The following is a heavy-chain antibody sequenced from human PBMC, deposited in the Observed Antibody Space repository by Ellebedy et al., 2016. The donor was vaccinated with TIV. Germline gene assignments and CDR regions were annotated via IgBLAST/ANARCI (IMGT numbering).Heavy chain of an antibody. CDR1: GLTFSSYS. CDR2: IYSGGST. Sequence: PGGSLRLSCAASGLTFSSYSMHWVRQAPGKGLEWVSVIYSGGSTYYADSVQGRFSISRDNSKNTLYLQMNILRAEDTAVYYCARDLYSSRHYGMDVWGQGTTVTVSS. CDR3: ARDLYSSRHYGMDV. D-gene: IGHD6-13*01. V-gene: IGHV3-66*01. J-gene: IGHJ6*02.